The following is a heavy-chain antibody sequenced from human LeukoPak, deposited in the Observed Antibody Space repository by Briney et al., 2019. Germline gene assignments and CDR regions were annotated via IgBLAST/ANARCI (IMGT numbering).Heavy chain of an antibody. CDR3: ARYRADAGSYDALDI. Sequence: GGSLRLSCAASGFTFSSYEMNWVRQAPGKGLEWVSYITSGGSTIYYADSVRGRFTISRGNAKNSLYLQMNSLRAEDTAIYYRARYRADAGSYDALDIWGQGTMVTVSS. J-gene: IGHJ3*02. V-gene: IGHV3-48*03. CDR1: GFTFSSYE. D-gene: IGHD3-10*01. CDR2: ITSGGSTI.